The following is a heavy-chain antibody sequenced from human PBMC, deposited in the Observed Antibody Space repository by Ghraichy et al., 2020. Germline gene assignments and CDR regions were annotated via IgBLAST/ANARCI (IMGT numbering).Heavy chain of an antibody. V-gene: IGHV3-23*01. CDR1: GFTFSSYA. CDR3: AKDSVATID. J-gene: IGHJ4*02. CDR2: IVDSSVNT. Sequence: GGSLRLSCAASGFTFSSYAMSWVRQAPGKGLEWVSTIVDSSVNTYYADSVKGRFTISRDNSKNTLYLQMNSLRAEDTAVYYCAKDSVATIDWGQGTLVTASS. D-gene: IGHD5-12*01.